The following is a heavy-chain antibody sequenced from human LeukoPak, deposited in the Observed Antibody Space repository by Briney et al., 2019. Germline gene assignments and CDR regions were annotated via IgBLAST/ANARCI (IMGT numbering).Heavy chain of an antibody. CDR3: ARAPGELLGYYFDY. CDR2: ISSSSSYI. CDR1: GFTFSSYE. V-gene: IGHV3-21*01. Sequence: GGSLRLSCAASGFTFSSYEMNWVRQAPGKGLEWVSSISSSSSYIYYADSVKGRFTISRDNAKNSLYLQMNSLRAEDTAVYYCARAPGELLGYYFDYWGQGALVTVSS. J-gene: IGHJ4*02. D-gene: IGHD1-26*01.